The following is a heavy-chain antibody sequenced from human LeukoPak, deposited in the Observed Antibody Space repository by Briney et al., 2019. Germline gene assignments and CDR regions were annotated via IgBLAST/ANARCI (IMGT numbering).Heavy chain of an antibody. D-gene: IGHD4-17*01. CDR2: INPSGGST. J-gene: IGHJ6*03. V-gene: IGHV1-46*01. Sequence: GASVKVSCKASGYTFTSYYMHWVRQAPGQGLEWTGIINPSGGSTSYAQKFQGRVTMTRDTSTSTVYMELSSLRSEDTAVYYCARVSYGDYGYYYYMDVWGKGTTVTISS. CDR1: GYTFTSYY. CDR3: ARVSYGDYGYYYYMDV.